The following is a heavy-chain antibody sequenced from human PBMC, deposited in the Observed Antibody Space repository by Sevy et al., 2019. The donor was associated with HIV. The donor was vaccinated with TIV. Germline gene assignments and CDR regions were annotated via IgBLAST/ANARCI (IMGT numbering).Heavy chain of an antibody. CDR2: IRNKANSYTT. V-gene: IGHV3-72*01. CDR1: GFTFGDYT. CDR3: ARVMRRILWWSLDS. J-gene: IGHJ4*02. Sequence: GESLKISCTASGFTFGDYTVSWVRQAPGKGLEWVGRIRNKANSYTTEFAASVKGRFTISRDDSKNSLYLQMHSLKTDDTAVYYCARVMRRILWWSLDSWGQGTLVTVSS. D-gene: IGHD2-21*01.